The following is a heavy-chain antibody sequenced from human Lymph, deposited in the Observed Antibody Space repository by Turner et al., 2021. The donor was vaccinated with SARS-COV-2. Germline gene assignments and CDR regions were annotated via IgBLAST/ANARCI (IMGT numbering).Heavy chain of an antibody. CDR1: GFTFSTYA. D-gene: IGHD3-10*01. V-gene: IGHV3-30*04. J-gene: IGHJ6*02. CDR2: ISYDGSNK. CDR3: ARYASGGYFYYGMDV. Sequence: QVQLVESGGGVVQPGRSLRLSCAASGFTFSTYAIYWVRPDPGKGLEWVAVISYDGSNKYYADSVKGRFTISRDNSKNTLYLQMNSLRAEDTAVYYCARYASGGYFYYGMDVWGQGTTVTVSS.